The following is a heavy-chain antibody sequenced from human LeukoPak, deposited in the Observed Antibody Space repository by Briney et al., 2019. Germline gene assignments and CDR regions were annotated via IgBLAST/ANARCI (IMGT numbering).Heavy chain of an antibody. CDR3: TSWEDHDYDAYSPNYFYYFMDV. J-gene: IGHJ6*03. Sequence: GGALKLSCVASGFTFSGSAMHWVRQASGKGLEGVGHIRRKGNAYATAYAASGKGRFTISRDDSKSTAYLQMNSLRTEDTAVYYCTSWEDHDYDAYSPNYFYYFMDVWGKGTTVTVSS. V-gene: IGHV3-73*01. D-gene: IGHD4-17*01. CDR2: IRRKGNAYAT. CDR1: GFTFSGSA.